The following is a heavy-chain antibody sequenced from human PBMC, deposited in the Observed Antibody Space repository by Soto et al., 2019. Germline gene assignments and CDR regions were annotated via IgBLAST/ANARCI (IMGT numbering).Heavy chain of an antibody. CDR2: INPNSGGT. D-gene: IGHD2-21*02. CDR3: ARSGHSPLYWYFDL. CDR1: GYTFTSYG. V-gene: IGHV1-2*04. Sequence: GASVKVSCKASGYTFTSYGISWVRQAPGQGLEWMGWINPNSGGTNYAQKFQGWVTMTRDTSISTAYMELSRLRSDDTAVYYCARSGHSPLYWYFDLWGRGTLVNVSS. J-gene: IGHJ2*01.